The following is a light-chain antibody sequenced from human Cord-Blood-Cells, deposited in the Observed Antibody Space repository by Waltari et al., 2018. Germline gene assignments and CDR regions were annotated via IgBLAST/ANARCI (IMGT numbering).Light chain of an antibody. CDR3: QQYNSYMYT. V-gene: IGKV1-5*03. Sequence: DIQRTQSPSTLSASVGDRLTITCRASQSISSWLAWYQQKPGKAPKLLIYKASSLESGVPSRFSGSGSGTEFTLTISSLQPDDFATYYCQQYNSYMYTFGQGTKLEIK. CDR2: KAS. CDR1: QSISSW. J-gene: IGKJ2*01.